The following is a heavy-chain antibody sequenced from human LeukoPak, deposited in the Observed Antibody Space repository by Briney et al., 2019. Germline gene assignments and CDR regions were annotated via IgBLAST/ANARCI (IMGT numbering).Heavy chain of an antibody. CDR1: GFTFSSYW. J-gene: IGHJ4*02. Sequence: PGGSLRLSCAASGFTFSSYWMSWVRQAPGKGLEWVANIKQDGSEKYYVDSVKGRFTISRDNAKNSLYLQMNSLRAEDTAVYYCARDFSTKYSSGWSDFDYWGQGTLVTVSS. CDR2: IKQDGSEK. CDR3: ARDFSTKYSSGWSDFDY. D-gene: IGHD6-19*01. V-gene: IGHV3-7*01.